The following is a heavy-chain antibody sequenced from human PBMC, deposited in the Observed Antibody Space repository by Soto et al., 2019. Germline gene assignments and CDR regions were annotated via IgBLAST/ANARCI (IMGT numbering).Heavy chain of an antibody. CDR3: AGWTGYGREVADT. D-gene: IGHD3-9*01. CDR1: GDTFIKNT. V-gene: IGHV1-18*04. J-gene: IGHJ3*01. CDR2: ITGDKGTT. Sequence: QVQVVQSGPEMRQPGASVRVSCKASGDTFIKNTISWVRQAPGQGLEWMGWITGDKGTTDYAENLRDRVTMTKDTSTTTAYMELRRLTSDDTAVYYCAGWTGYGREVADTWGHGTRVTVSS.